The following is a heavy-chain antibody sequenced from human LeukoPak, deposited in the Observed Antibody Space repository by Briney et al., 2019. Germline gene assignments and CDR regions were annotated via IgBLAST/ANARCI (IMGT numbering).Heavy chain of an antibody. CDR1: GFTFSSYG. Sequence: GGSLRLSCAASGFTFSSYGMSWLRQAPGKGLEWVSAISGSGGNTYYADSVKGRFTISRDNSKNTLYLQMNSLRAEDTAVYYCAKDPTPNYYDSSGYQIAVDYWGQGTLVTVSS. J-gene: IGHJ4*02. CDR2: ISGSGGNT. CDR3: AKDPTPNYYDSSGYQIAVDY. D-gene: IGHD3-22*01. V-gene: IGHV3-23*01.